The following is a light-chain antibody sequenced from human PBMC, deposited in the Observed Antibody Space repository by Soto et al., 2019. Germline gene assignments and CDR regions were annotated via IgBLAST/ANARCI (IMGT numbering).Light chain of an antibody. J-gene: IGKJ3*01. CDR1: QSISSW. CDR3: QQHNSYPFA. V-gene: IGKV1-5*03. CDR2: KAS. Sequence: DIQMTQSPSTLSASVGDRVTITCRASQSISSWLAWYQQKPGKAPKLLIYKASSLESGVPSRFSGSGSGTEFTLTISSLQPDDFATYSCQQHNSYPFAFGPGTKVDI.